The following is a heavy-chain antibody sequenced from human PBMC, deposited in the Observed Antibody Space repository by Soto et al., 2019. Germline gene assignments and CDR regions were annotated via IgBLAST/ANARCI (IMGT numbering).Heavy chain of an antibody. CDR2: VSYDGSNK. V-gene: IGHV3-30*18. D-gene: IGHD3-3*01. J-gene: IGHJ4*02. Sequence: LRLSCAASGFTFSSYGMHWVRQAPGKGLEWVAVVSYDGSNKYYADSVKGRFTISRDNSKNTLYLQMNSLRAEDTAVYFCAKARSRDLEYLSFDYWGQGTLVTVSS. CDR3: AKARSRDLEYLSFDY. CDR1: GFTFSSYG.